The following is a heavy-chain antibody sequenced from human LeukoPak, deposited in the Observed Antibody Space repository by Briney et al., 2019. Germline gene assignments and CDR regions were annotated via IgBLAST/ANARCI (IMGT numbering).Heavy chain of an antibody. CDR3: AKPMREGNYGDYLI. CDR2: ITGSGGST. CDR1: GFTFSSYA. D-gene: IGHD4-17*01. J-gene: IGHJ4*02. V-gene: IGHV3-23*01. Sequence: PGGSLRLPCAASGFTFSSYAMSWVRQAPGKGLEWVSAITGSGGSTFYADSVKGRFTISRDNSKNTLFLQMASLRADDTAVYFCAKPMREGNYGDYLIWGQGTLVTVSS.